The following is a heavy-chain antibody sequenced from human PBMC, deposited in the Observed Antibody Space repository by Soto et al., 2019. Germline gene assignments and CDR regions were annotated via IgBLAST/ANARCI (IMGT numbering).Heavy chain of an antibody. CDR2: TYYSGST. CDR1: GGSISSGGYY. Sequence: QVQLQESGPGLVKPSQTLSLTCTVSGGSISSGGYYWSWIRQHPGKGLEWIGYTYYSGSTYYTPSLKSRVTISVDTSKNQFSLKLSSVTAADTAVYYCARGGVVVTEGAFDIWGQGTMVTVSS. D-gene: IGHD2-21*02. J-gene: IGHJ3*02. V-gene: IGHV4-31*03. CDR3: ARGGVVVTEGAFDI.